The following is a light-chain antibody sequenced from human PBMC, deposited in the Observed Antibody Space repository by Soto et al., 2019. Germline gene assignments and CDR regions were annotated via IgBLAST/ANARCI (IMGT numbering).Light chain of an antibody. CDR2: WAS. CDR3: LHALQPPPA. J-gene: IGKJ1*01. V-gene: IGKV4-1*01. CDR1: QSFLYSSNNKNY. Sequence: DIVMTQSPDSLSVSLGERATINCKSSQSFLYSSNNKNYLAWYQHKPGQPPKLLIYWASTRVSGVPERFSGSGSGTDFTLTISSLQTEDVAVYYCLHALQPPPAFGQGTKVEIK.